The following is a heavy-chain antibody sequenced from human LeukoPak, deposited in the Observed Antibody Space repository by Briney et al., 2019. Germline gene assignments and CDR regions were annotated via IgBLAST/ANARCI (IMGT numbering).Heavy chain of an antibody. CDR3: ARWVEVKDGAFDI. Sequence: ASVKVSCKASGYTFTSYDINWVRQATGQGLEWMGWMNPNSGNTGYAQKFQGRVTMTRNTSISPAYLELSSLRSEDTAVYYCARWVEVKDGAFDIWGQGTMVTVSS. J-gene: IGHJ3*02. CDR1: GYTFTSYD. V-gene: IGHV1-8*01. D-gene: IGHD5-24*01. CDR2: MNPNSGNT.